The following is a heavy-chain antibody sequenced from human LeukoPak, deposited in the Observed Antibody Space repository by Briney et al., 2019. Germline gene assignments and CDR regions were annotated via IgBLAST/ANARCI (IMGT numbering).Heavy chain of an antibody. V-gene: IGHV3-9*01. CDR3: ARGGRFGERAAFDI. J-gene: IGHJ3*02. CDR1: GVNFDDYA. Sequence: AGGSLRLSCAASGVNFDDYAMHWVRQSPGTGLEWVAGLNWDSRSMAYADSVRGRFTISRDNAKNSLYLQMNSLSSEETAVYYCARGGRFGERAAFDIWGQGTRVTVSS. D-gene: IGHD3-10*01. CDR2: LNWDSRSM.